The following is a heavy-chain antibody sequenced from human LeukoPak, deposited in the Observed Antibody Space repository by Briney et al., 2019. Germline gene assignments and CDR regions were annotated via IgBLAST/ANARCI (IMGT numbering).Heavy chain of an antibody. V-gene: IGHV4-30-4*01. Sequence: KSSETLSLTCSVSGDSISIGDYRWSWLRQSPGKGLEWIGYIYYIGTAYYNPSLRSRVALSADTSKNQFSLKLNSVTVADSAVYFCARARGDSPRIYYYMDVWGKGTTVTVSS. CDR3: ARARGDSPRIYYYMDV. CDR2: IYYIGTA. D-gene: IGHD3-16*01. CDR1: GDSISIGDYR. J-gene: IGHJ6*03.